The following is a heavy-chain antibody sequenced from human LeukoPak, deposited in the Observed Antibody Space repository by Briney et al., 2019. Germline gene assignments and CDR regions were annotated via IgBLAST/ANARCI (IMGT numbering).Heavy chain of an antibody. V-gene: IGHV4-34*01. D-gene: IGHD4-17*01. J-gene: IGHJ4*02. Sequence: XXRQPXXXXXEXXXEINHSGSTNYNPSLKSRVTISVDTSKNQFSLKLSSVTAADAAVYYCARGRLEETTVTTTDDYWGQGTLVTVSS. CDR2: INHSGST. CDR3: ARGRLEETTVTTTDDY.